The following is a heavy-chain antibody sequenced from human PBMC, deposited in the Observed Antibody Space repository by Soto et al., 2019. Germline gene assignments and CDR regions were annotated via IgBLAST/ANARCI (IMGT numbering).Heavy chain of an antibody. D-gene: IGHD2-2*01. CDR1: GGSLSGYY. Sequence: PSETLSLTCAVYGGSLSGYYWSWIRQPPGKGLEWIGEINHSGSTNYNPSLKSRVTISVDTSKNQFSLKLSSVTAADTAVYYCARGRIVVVPAAIKNWFHPWGQGTLVTVSS. CDR3: ARGRIVVVPAAIKNWFHP. CDR2: INHSGST. J-gene: IGHJ5*02. V-gene: IGHV4-34*01.